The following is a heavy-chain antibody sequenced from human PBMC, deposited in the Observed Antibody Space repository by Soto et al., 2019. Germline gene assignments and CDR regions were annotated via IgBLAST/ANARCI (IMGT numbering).Heavy chain of an antibody. Sequence: PWESLKISCKGSGYTFTSYWICCVLQMPGEGLEGMGVIYPSASDIRYSPSFQGKVTISADKSITTAYLQWSSLKAADTAMYYCVRSGTSAGRFSDYWGQGTLVTVSS. D-gene: IGHD2-15*01. V-gene: IGHV5-51*01. CDR2: IYPSASDI. CDR3: VRSGTSAGRFSDY. CDR1: GYTFTSYW. J-gene: IGHJ4*02.